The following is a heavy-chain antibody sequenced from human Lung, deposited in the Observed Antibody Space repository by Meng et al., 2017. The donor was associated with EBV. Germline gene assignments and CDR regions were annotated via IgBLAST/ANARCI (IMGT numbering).Heavy chain of an antibody. CDR3: ARGLWYYDRGGYFDN. CDR2: IYYSGST. CDR1: GCSISSVEHY. Sequence: NPSQTLSLISTCSGCSISSVEHYWSWIRQHPEKGLEWIGYIYYSGSTYYKPSLKSRLTISVDTSKNQLSLRLSSVTAADTAVYYCARGLWYYDRGGYFDNWGRGTLVTVSS. J-gene: IGHJ4*02. V-gene: IGHV4-31*03. D-gene: IGHD3-22*01.